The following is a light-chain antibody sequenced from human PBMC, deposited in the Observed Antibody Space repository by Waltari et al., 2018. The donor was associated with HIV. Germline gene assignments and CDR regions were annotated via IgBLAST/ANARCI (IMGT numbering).Light chain of an antibody. CDR1: SSNIGSNP. V-gene: IGLV1-44*01. CDR3: AAWDDSLNGHVL. CDR2: NNK. Sequence: QSVLTQPPSASGTPGQRVTFSCSGSSSNIGSNPVAWYQTLPGTAPRLLIYNNKPRPSGVPDRFSGSKSGASASLASSGLQSEDEADYYCAAWDDSLNGHVLFGGGTKLTVL. J-gene: IGLJ2*01.